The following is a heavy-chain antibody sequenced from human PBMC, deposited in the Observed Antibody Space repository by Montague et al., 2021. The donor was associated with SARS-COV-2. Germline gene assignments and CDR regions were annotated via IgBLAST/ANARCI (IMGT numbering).Heavy chain of an antibody. J-gene: IGHJ4*02. CDR3: ARENTVTTFGGPYYIDS. CDR2: IYDSGST. CDR1: GSSVRSYY. D-gene: IGHD4-17*01. Sequence: SETLSLTCIVSGSSVRSYYWSWIRQPPGKGLEWIGYIYDSGSTNYNPSRKSRVTISVDTSKNQFSLKLSSVTAADTAVYYCARENTVTTFGGPYYIDSWGQGTLVTVS. V-gene: IGHV4-59*02.